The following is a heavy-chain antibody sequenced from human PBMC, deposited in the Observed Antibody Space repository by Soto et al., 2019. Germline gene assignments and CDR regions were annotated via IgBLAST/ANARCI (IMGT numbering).Heavy chain of an antibody. CDR2: ISYDGSNE. V-gene: IGHV3-30*18. Sequence: QVQLVESGGGVVQPGRSLRLSCVASGFSFSRYAMHWVRQAPGKGLEWVAVISYDGSNEYYADSVKGRFTISRDNSKNTLYLQMNSLRGEDTAVYYCANAGTYYDFWIFDYWGQGTLVTVSS. CDR1: GFSFSRYA. J-gene: IGHJ4*02. D-gene: IGHD3-3*01. CDR3: ANAGTYYDFWIFDY.